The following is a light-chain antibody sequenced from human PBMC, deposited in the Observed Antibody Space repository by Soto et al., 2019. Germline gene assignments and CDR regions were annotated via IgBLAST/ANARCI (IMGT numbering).Light chain of an antibody. V-gene: IGKV1-9*01. Sequence: DIQLTQSPSFLSASVGDRVTITCRASQGISSYLAWYQQKPGKAPDLLIYAASTLQSGVPSRFSGSGSGTDFTLTISSLQPEDFATYYCQHLDTYPTFGPGTKVDI. J-gene: IGKJ3*01. CDR1: QGISSY. CDR3: QHLDTYPT. CDR2: AAS.